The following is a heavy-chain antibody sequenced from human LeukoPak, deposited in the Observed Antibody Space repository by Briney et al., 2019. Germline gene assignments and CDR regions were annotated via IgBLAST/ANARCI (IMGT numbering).Heavy chain of an antibody. Sequence: SETLSLTCTVSSASISSDFWSWIRQPPGMGLEWVAYINSDGNTNYNPSLKSRITISLDTSKNQFSLRVNSVTATDTAVYYYARLKAAATSITYHYFDVWGRGTLVTVSS. CDR3: ARLKAAATSITYHYFDV. CDR2: INSDGNT. CDR1: SASISSDF. D-gene: IGHD2-15*01. J-gene: IGHJ2*01. V-gene: IGHV4-4*09.